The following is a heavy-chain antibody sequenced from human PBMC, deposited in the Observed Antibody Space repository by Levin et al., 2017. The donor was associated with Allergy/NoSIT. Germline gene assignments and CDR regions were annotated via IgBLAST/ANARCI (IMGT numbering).Heavy chain of an antibody. D-gene: IGHD4-17*01. CDR2: MNPNSGNT. CDR1: GYTFTSYD. V-gene: IGHV1-8*01. CDR3: ARPLRRCDAFDI. Sequence: GESLKISCKASGYTFTSYDINWVRQATGQGLEWMGWMNPNSGNTGYAQKFQGRVTMTRNTSISTAYMELSSLRSEDTAVYYCARPLRRCDAFDIWGQGTMVTVSS. J-gene: IGHJ3*02.